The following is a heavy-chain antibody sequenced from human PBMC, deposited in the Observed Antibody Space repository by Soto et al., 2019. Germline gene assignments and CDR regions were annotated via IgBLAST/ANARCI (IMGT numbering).Heavy chain of an antibody. D-gene: IGHD3-22*01. CDR3: AKVASYYYDSSGYYSDY. CDR2: ISGSGGST. Sequence: GGPRRPPWPASGFPFAGNPLGWVGRAPGKGLEWVSAISGSGGSTYYADSVKGRFTISRDNSKNTLYLQMNSLRAEDTAVYYCAKVASYYYDSSGYYSDYWGQGTLVTVSS. V-gene: IGHV3-23*01. J-gene: IGHJ4*02. CDR1: GFPFAGNP.